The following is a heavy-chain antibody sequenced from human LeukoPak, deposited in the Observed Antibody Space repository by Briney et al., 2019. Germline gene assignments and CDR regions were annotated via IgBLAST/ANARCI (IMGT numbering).Heavy chain of an antibody. CDR2: IYYSGST. CDR1: GGSSSSNY. V-gene: IGHV4-59*12. D-gene: IGHD3-22*01. Sequence: SETLSLTCTVSGGSSSSNYWSWIRQPPGKGLEWIGYIYYSGSTNYNPSLKSRVTISVDTSKNQFSLKLSSVTAADTAVYYCARGRGVYYYDSSGLYAFDIWGQGTMVTVSS. J-gene: IGHJ3*02. CDR3: ARGRGVYYYDSSGLYAFDI.